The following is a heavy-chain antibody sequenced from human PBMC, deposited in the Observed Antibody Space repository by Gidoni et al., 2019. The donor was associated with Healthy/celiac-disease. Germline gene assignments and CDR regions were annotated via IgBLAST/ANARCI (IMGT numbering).Heavy chain of an antibody. V-gene: IGHV3-49*03. CDR1: GFTFGDYA. Sequence: EVQLVESGGGLVQPGRSLILSCTPSGFTFGDYAMSWFRQAPGKGLEWVGFSRSKAYGGTTEYDASVKGRFTISRDDSKSIAYLQMNSLKTEDTAVYYCTRTNWDWYFDLWGRGTLVTVSS. D-gene: IGHD1-1*01. J-gene: IGHJ2*01. CDR3: TRTNWDWYFDL. CDR2: SRSKAYGGTT.